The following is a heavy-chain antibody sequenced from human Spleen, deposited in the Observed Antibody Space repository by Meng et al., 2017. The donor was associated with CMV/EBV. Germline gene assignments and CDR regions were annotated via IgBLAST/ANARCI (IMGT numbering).Heavy chain of an antibody. CDR3: ARHVSGGPRY. D-gene: IGHD1-14*01. CDR1: GFIFSGSS. V-gene: IGHV3-73*01. CDR2: IRNKTNNYAT. Sequence: GGSLRLSCAASGFIFSGSSMHWVRQASGKGLEWVGRIRNKTNNYATAYAASVKGRFTIFRDDSKNMVYLQMSSLKTEDTALYYCARHVSGGPRYWGQGTLVTSPQ. J-gene: IGHJ4*02.